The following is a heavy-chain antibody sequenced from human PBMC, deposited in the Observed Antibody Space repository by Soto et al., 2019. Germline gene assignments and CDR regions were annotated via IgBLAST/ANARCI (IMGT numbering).Heavy chain of an antibody. CDR2: ISGSGGST. Sequence: GGSLRLSCAASGFTFSSYAMSWVRQAPGKGLEWVSAISGSGGSTYYADSVKGRFTISRDNSKNTLYLQMNSLRAEDTAVYYCAKYDFGVVIEPDFDYWGQGTLVTVSS. V-gene: IGHV3-23*01. CDR3: AKYDFGVVIEPDFDY. D-gene: IGHD3-3*01. J-gene: IGHJ4*02. CDR1: GFTFSSYA.